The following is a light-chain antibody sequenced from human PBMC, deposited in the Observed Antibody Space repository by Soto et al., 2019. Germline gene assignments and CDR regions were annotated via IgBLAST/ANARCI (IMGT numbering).Light chain of an antibody. Sequence: EIVLTQSPSTLSLSPGDRATLSCRASQSVSSYLAWYQPKPGQAPRLLIYDASNRATGIPARFSGSGSGTDFTLTISRLEPEDFEVYYCQQRSNWPPYTFGQGNKLEIK. CDR3: QQRSNWPPYT. CDR1: QSVSSY. J-gene: IGKJ2*01. V-gene: IGKV3-11*01. CDR2: DAS.